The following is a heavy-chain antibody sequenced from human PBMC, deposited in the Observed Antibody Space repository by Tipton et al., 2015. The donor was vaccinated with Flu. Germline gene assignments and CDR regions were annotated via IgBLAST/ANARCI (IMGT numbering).Heavy chain of an antibody. CDR2: IYARGSP. CDR1: GDSISSGSYY. Sequence: TLSLTCTVSGDSISSGSYYWSWIRQPAGKGLEWIGHIYARGSPNYNPSLKSRVTISVDTSKNQFSLRPSSVTAADTAVYYCARDGFYSSSRGAPDSWGQGTLVTVSS. V-gene: IGHV4-61*09. J-gene: IGHJ4*02. D-gene: IGHD2-2*01. CDR3: ARDGFYSSSRGAPDS.